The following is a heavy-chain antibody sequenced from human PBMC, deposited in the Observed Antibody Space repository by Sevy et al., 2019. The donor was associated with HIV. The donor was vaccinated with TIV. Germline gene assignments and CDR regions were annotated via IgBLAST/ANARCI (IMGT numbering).Heavy chain of an antibody. D-gene: IGHD1-26*01. CDR1: GFKYDDYA. V-gene: IGHV3-9*01. Sequence: GGSLRLSCAASGFKYDDYAMHWVRQAPGKGLEWVSGISWNGGRIGYADSVQGRFTVSRDNTKNSVYLQMNNLRRDDTAFYYCARSGSARNWYFFDYWGQGALVTVSS. CDR3: ARSGSARNWYFFDY. J-gene: IGHJ4*02. CDR2: ISWNGGRI.